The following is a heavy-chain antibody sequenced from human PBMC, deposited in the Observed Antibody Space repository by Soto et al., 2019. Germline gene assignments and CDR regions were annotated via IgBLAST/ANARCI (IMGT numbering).Heavy chain of an antibody. CDR2: ISKSSFTI. V-gene: IGHV3-48*01. Sequence: GGSLRLSCAVSGFTFSDYSMNWVRQAPGRGLKWISYISKSSFTIHYAGSVEGRFAISRDNAKNSLYLQMNSLRADDTAVYYRARDYNAFGSGPFDSWGQGPLVTVSS. D-gene: IGHD1-26*01. CDR1: GFTFSDYS. CDR3: ARDYNAFGSGPFDS. J-gene: IGHJ4*02.